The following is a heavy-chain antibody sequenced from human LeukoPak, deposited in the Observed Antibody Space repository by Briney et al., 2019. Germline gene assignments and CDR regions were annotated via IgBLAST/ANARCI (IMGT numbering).Heavy chain of an antibody. V-gene: IGHV3-20*04. CDR3: ARDSQGNGSVNTEFDY. CDR1: GFIFDDAG. J-gene: IGHJ4*02. CDR2: INWNGGST. Sequence: GGSLRLSCAASGFIFDDAGMSWVRQAPGKGLEWVSGINWNGGSTGYADSVKGRFTISRDNAKNSLYLQMNSLRAEDTALYYCARDSQGNGSVNTEFDYWGQGTLVTVSS. D-gene: IGHD4-23*01.